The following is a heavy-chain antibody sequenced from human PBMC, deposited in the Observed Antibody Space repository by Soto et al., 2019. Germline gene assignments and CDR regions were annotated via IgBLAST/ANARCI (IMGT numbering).Heavy chain of an antibody. V-gene: IGHV1-18*01. D-gene: IGHD4-4*01. CDR2: ISAYNGNT. CDR1: GYTFTSYG. Sequence: ASVKVSCKASGYTFTSYGISWVRQAPGQGLEWMGWISAYNGNTNYAQKLQGRVTMTTDTSTSTPYMELRSLRSDDTAVYYCARDRYSNYANWFDPWGQGTLVTVSS. CDR3: ARDRYSNYANWFDP. J-gene: IGHJ5*02.